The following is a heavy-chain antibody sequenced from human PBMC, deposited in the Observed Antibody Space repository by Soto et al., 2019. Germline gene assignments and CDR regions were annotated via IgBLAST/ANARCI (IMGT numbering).Heavy chain of an antibody. J-gene: IGHJ6*02. Sequence: QGQLEQSGAEVRRPGSSVKVSCKASGGSFSSYSISWVRQAPGHGLEWMGRIVPALGTANSAQKFQGRVAFSADVSTATAYMELRSLRSDDTAIYFCARDSPGGGYYYGMDVWGQGTTVIVSS. CDR1: GGSFSSYS. CDR2: IVPALGTA. CDR3: ARDSPGGGYYYGMDV. D-gene: IGHD3-16*01. V-gene: IGHV1-69*01.